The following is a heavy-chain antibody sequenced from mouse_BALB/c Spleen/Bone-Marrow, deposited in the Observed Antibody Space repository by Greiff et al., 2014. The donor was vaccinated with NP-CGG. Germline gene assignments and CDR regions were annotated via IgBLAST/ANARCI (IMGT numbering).Heavy chain of an antibody. CDR2: INPYNGAT. V-gene: IGHV1-31*01. J-gene: IGHJ2*01. Sequence: EVKLMESGPELVKPGASVKISCKASGYSFTGYYMHWVKQSHVKSLEWIGRINPYNGATSYNQNFKDKASLTVDKSSSTAYMELHSLTPEDSAVYYCARGIYYGGYFDYWGQGTTLTVSS. CDR1: GYSFTGYY. D-gene: IGHD1-1*01. CDR3: ARGIYYGGYFDY.